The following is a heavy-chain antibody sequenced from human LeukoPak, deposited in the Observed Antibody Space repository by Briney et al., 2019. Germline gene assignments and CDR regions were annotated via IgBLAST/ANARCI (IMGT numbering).Heavy chain of an antibody. CDR3: ARDHRYYYDSVGYYIWYFDL. D-gene: IGHD3-22*01. CDR1: GFTVSSNY. V-gene: IGHV3-66*01. J-gene: IGHJ2*01. CDR2: IYSGGST. Sequence: PGGSLRLSCAASGFTVSSNYVSWVRQAPGKGLEWVSVIYSGGSTYYADSVKGRFTISRDNSKNTLYLQMNSLRAEDTAVYYCARDHRYYYDSVGYYIWYFDLGGRGTLVTVSS.